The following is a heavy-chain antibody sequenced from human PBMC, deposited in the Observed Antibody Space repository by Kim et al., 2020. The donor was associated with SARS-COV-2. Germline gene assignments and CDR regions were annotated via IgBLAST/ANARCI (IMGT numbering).Heavy chain of an antibody. CDR3: RTYYYDSSGYGGSAFDI. CDR1: GYTFTGYY. V-gene: IGHV1-2*02. Sequence: ASVKVSCKASGYTFTGYYMHWVRQAPGQGLEWMGWINPNSGGTNYAQKFQGRVTMTRDTSISTAYMELSRLRSDDTAVYYCRTYYYDSSGYGGSAFDIWGQGTMVTVSS. J-gene: IGHJ3*02. CDR2: INPNSGGT. D-gene: IGHD3-22*01.